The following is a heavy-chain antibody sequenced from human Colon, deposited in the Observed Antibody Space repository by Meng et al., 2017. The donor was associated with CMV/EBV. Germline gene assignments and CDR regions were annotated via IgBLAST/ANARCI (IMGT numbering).Heavy chain of an antibody. D-gene: IGHD6-6*01. CDR1: GYIFTSFF. CDR2: INPNGGNT. J-gene: IGHJ4*01. Sequence: ASVKVSCKASGYIFTSFFIHWLRQAPGQGLEWLGMINPNGGNTNYAQKFQGRVTMTRDTSTSTVYMELSSLKSEDTAVYYCARGGGGTSSDYWGQGTLVTVSS. CDR3: ARGGGGTSSDY. V-gene: IGHV1-46*01.